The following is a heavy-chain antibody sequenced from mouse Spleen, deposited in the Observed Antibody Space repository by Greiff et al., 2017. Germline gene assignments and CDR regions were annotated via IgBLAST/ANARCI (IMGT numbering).Heavy chain of an antibody. CDR3: ARRLLGFYAMDY. CDR2: IDPSDSYT. Sequence: QVQLQQPGAELVMPGASVKLSCKASGYTFTSYWMHWVKQRPGQGLEWIGEIDPSDSYTNYNQKFKGKATLTVDKSSSTAYMQLSSLTSEDSAVYYCARRLLGFYAMDYWGQGTSVTVSS. CDR1: GYTFTSYW. V-gene: IGHV1-69*01. J-gene: IGHJ4*01. D-gene: IGHD3-1*01.